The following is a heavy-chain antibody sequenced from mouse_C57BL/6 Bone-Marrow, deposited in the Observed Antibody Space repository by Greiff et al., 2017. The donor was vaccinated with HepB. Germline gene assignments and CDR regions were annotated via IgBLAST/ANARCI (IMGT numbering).Heavy chain of an antibody. V-gene: IGHV1-82*01. CDR3: ANYGNYGY. Sequence: VKLLESGPELVKPGASVKISCKASGYAFSSSWMNWVKQRPGKGLEWIGRIYPGDGDTNYNGKFKGKATLTADKSSSTAYMQRSSLTSEDSAVYFCANYGNYGYWGQGTTLTVSS. J-gene: IGHJ2*01. CDR2: IYPGDGDT. D-gene: IGHD2-1*01. CDR1: GYAFSSSW.